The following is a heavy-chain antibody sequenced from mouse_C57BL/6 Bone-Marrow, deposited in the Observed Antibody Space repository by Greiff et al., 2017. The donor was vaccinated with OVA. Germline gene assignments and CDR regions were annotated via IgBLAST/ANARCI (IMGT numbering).Heavy chain of an antibody. D-gene: IGHD2-3*01. Sequence: VQLQQSGPELVKPGASVKISCKASGYSFTGYYMNWVKQSPEKSLEWIGEINPSTGGTTYNQKFKAKATLTVDKSSSTAYMQLKSLTSEDSAVYYCARFDGYWDYWGQGTTLTVSS. J-gene: IGHJ2*01. CDR1: GYSFTGYY. V-gene: IGHV1-42*01. CDR2: INPSTGGT. CDR3: ARFDGYWDY.